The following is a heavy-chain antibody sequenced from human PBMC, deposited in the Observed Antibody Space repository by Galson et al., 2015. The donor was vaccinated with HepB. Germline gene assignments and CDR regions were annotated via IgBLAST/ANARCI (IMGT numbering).Heavy chain of an antibody. J-gene: IGHJ5*02. CDR3: ARVRSVTNWFDP. Sequence: TLSLTCAVSGGSISSFTYSWSWIRQPPGKGLEWVGSIYHSGNTYYNPSLRSRVTISVDKSIDKSKNQFSLNLSSVTAADTGVYYCARVRSVTNWFDPWGQGTLVTVSS. V-gene: IGHV4-30-2*01. CDR1: GGSISSFTYS. CDR2: IYHSGNT. D-gene: IGHD4-17*01.